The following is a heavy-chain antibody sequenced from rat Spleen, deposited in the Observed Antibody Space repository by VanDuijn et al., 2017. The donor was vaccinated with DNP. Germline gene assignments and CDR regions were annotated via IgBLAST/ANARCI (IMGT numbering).Heavy chain of an antibody. CDR3: TTAYSDPDY. Sequence: EVQLVESGGGLVQPGRSLKLSCAASGFTFNNYYMAWVRQAPTKGLAWVAYISTGGGSTYYRDTVKGRFTISRDNAKSTLYLQMDSLRSEDTATYYCTTAYSDPDYWGQGVMVTVSS. CDR1: GFTFNNYY. D-gene: IGHD1-1*01. V-gene: IGHV5-27*01. CDR2: ISTGGGST. J-gene: IGHJ2*01.